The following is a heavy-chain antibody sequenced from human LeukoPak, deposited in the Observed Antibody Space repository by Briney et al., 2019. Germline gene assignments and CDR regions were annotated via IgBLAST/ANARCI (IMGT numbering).Heavy chain of an antibody. V-gene: IGHV3-23*01. CDR2: ISGSGGSS. J-gene: IGHJ3*02. Sequence: PGGSLRLSCAASGFSFNNLAVSWVRQAPGKGLEWVSAISGSGGSSYYAYSVRGRVTISRDNAKNSLYLQMNSLRAEDTALYYCAKGVRITMVRGAFDIWGQGTMVTVSS. CDR1: GFSFNNLA. CDR3: AKGVRITMVRGAFDI. D-gene: IGHD3-10*01.